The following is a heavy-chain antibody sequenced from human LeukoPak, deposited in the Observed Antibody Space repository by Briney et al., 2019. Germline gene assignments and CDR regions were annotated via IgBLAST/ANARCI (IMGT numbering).Heavy chain of an antibody. Sequence: PGGSLRLSCAASGFTFISYSMNWVRQAPGKGLEWVSSISSSSSYIYYADSVKGRFTISRDNAKNSLYLQMNSLRAEDTVVYYCASYGSGSYNSWVDYWGQGTLVTVSS. V-gene: IGHV3-21*01. CDR2: ISSSSSYI. CDR3: ASYGSGSYNSWVDY. D-gene: IGHD3-10*01. CDR1: GFTFISYS. J-gene: IGHJ4*02.